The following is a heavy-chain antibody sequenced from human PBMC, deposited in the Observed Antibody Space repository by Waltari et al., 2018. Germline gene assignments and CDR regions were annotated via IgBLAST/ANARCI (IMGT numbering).Heavy chain of an antibody. Sequence: QVQLQQWGAGLLKPSETLSLTCAVYGGSFSGYYWSWIRQPPGKGLEWIGEINHRGSTNYNPSLKSRVTISVDTSKNQFSLKLSSVTAADTAVYYCASRYCSSTSCHGYNWFDPWGQGTLVTVSS. CDR1: GGSFSGYY. V-gene: IGHV4-34*01. CDR2: INHRGST. J-gene: IGHJ5*02. CDR3: ASRYCSSTSCHGYNWFDP. D-gene: IGHD2-2*01.